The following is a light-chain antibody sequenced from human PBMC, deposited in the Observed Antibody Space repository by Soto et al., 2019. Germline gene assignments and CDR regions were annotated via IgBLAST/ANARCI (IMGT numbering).Light chain of an antibody. CDR2: DAS. V-gene: IGKV1-5*01. Sequence: DIQMTQSPSTLSASVGDRVTITCRASQSISSWLAWYQQKPGKAPKLLIYDASSLESGVPSRFSGSGSGTEFTVTISSLQLDDFATYYCQQYNSYSMYTFGQGTKVDIK. CDR1: QSISSW. CDR3: QQYNSYSMYT. J-gene: IGKJ2*01.